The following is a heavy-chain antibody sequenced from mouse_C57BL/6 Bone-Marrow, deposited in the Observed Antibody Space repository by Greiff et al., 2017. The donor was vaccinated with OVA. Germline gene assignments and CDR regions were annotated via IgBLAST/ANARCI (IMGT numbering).Heavy chain of an antibody. Sequence: EVQLQQSGPELVKPGASVKISCKASGYTFTDYYMNWVKQSHGKSLEWIGDINPNNGGTSYNQKFKGKATLTVDKSSSTAYMELRSLTSEDSAVYYCARPNRYFDYWGQGTTLTVSS. CDR2: INPNNGGT. CDR1: GYTFTDYY. J-gene: IGHJ2*01. V-gene: IGHV1-26*01. D-gene: IGHD2-14*01. CDR3: ARPNRYFDY.